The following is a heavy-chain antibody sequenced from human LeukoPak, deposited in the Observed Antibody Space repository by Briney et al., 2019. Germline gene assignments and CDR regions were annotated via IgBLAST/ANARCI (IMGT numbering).Heavy chain of an antibody. Sequence: SVKVSCKASGGTFSSYAISWVRQAPGQGREWMGGIIPIFGTANYAQKFQARVTITADESTSTAYMELNSLRSEDTAVYYCASGKTNYDFWSGSPDNWFDPWGQGTLVTVSS. V-gene: IGHV1-69*13. CDR3: ASGKTNYDFWSGSPDNWFDP. J-gene: IGHJ5*02. D-gene: IGHD3-3*01. CDR2: IIPIFGTA. CDR1: GGTFSSYA.